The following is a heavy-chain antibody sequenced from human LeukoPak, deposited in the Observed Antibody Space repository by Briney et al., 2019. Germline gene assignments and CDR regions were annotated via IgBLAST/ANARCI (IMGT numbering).Heavy chain of an antibody. Sequence: SETPSVTCSVSGGSIIGYYWSWIRQPLGKGLEWIGYIYFTGTTNYYPSLQSRVTISLDTSKNQFSLKLRSVTAADTAVYYCARGGSWYGDWGQGTLVTVSS. D-gene: IGHD6-13*01. CDR2: IYFTGTT. J-gene: IGHJ4*02. CDR3: ARGGSWYGD. V-gene: IGHV4-59*08. CDR1: GGSIIGYY.